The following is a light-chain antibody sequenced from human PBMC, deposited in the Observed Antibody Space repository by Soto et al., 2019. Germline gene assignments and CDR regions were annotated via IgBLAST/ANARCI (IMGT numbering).Light chain of an antibody. J-gene: IGKJ4*01. CDR1: QSISPW. Sequence: DIQMTQSPSTLSASVGDSVTITCRASQSISPWLAWYQQKPGKAPTLLIYKASSLEGGVPSRFSGSGSGTDFNITISRLQPDDFATYYCQQYNTSPLTFGGGTTVEF. V-gene: IGKV1-5*03. CDR2: KAS. CDR3: QQYNTSPLT.